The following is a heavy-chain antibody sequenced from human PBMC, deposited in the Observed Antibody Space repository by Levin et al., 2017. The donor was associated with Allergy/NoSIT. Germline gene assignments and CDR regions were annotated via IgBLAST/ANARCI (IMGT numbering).Heavy chain of an antibody. CDR3: TRNTAMVLYYFDY. D-gene: IGHD5-18*01. Sequence: GESLKISCTASGFTFGDYAMSWFRQAPGKGLEWVGFIRSKAYGGTTEYAASVKGRFTISRDDSKSIAYLQMNSLKTEDTAVYYCTRNTAMVLYYFDYWGQGTLVAVSS. CDR1: GFTFGDYA. CDR2: IRSKAYGGTT. J-gene: IGHJ4*02. V-gene: IGHV3-49*03.